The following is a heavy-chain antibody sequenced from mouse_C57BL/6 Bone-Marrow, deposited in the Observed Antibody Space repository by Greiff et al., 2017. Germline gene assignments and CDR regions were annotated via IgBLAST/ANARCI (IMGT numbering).Heavy chain of an antibody. D-gene: IGHD1-1*01. Sequence: EVKLVESGGGLVQPGGSLSLSCAASGFTFTDYYMSWVRQPPGKALEWLGFIRNKANGYTTEYSASVKGRFTISRDNSQSILYLQINALRAEDSATYYCARSYYYGSSFFAYWGQGTLVTVSA. CDR2: IRNKANGYTT. CDR3: ARSYYYGSSFFAY. V-gene: IGHV7-3*01. CDR1: GFTFTDYY. J-gene: IGHJ3*01.